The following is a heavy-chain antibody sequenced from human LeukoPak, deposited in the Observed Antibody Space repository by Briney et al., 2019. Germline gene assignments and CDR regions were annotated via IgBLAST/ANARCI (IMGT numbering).Heavy chain of an antibody. CDR2: IKRKIDGGGTA. CDR3: TDDLHYFASD. CDR1: GFTFSDAW. J-gene: IGHJ4*02. Sequence: GGSLRLSCVASGFTFSDAWMSWVRQAPGKGLEWLGHIKRKIDGGGTADYAAPGKGRFTISRDDSKNTLYLQMNSLETDDTGVYYCTDDLHYFASDWGQGTLVTVSS. D-gene: IGHD3-10*01. V-gene: IGHV3-15*01.